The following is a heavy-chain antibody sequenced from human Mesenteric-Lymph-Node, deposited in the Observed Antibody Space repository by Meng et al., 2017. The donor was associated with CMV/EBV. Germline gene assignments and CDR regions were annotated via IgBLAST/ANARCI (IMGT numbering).Heavy chain of an antibody. CDR2: ISYDGSNR. CDR1: GFTLSSYA. V-gene: IGHV3-30-3*01. Sequence: GESLKISCAASGFTLSSYAMHWVRQAPGKGLEWVALISYDGSNRYYADSVKGRFTISRDNSKNTLYLQMNSLRAEDTAVYYCARDSGSDYWGQGTLVTVSS. CDR3: ARDSGSDY. J-gene: IGHJ4*02.